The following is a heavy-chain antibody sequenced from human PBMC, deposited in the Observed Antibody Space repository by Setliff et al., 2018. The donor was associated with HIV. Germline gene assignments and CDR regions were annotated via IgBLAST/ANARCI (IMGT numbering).Heavy chain of an antibody. J-gene: IGHJ5*02. CDR3: ATAGGRSWFDP. V-gene: IGHV1-2*02. Sequence: GASVKVSCKASGYTFISYGISWVRQAPGQGLEWMGWINPNSGGTNYARKFQGRVTMTRDTSISTAYMELNSLRSDDTAVYYCATAGGRSWFDPWGPGTLVTVSS. CDR2: INPNSGGT. CDR1: GYTFISYG. D-gene: IGHD3-16*01.